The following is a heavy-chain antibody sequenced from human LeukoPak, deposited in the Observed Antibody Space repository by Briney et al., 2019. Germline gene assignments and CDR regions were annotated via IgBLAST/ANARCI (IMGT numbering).Heavy chain of an antibody. D-gene: IGHD6-13*01. Sequence: GGSLRLSCAASGFTFRSYAMSWVRQAPWKGLEWVSAISASGDSTYYADSVKSRFTISRDNSKNTLSLQMDSLRAEDTAVYYCAKRAEIAAAGYFDYWGQGTLVTVSS. CDR2: ISASGDST. CDR3: AKRAEIAAAGYFDY. CDR1: GFTFRSYA. J-gene: IGHJ4*02. V-gene: IGHV3-23*01.